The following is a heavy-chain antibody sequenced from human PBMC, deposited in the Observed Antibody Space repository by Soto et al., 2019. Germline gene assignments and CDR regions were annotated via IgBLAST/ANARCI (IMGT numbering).Heavy chain of an antibody. CDR1: GYTFAAFF. Sequence: QVQLVQSGAEVKKPGASVKVSCKTSGYTFAAFFIHWIRQAPGRGLEWMGWINPTSGSTVSAKKLRDGVTMTRDTSISTAYMELRGLKSDDTAVYYCTRDPDYGDYWGYFFDYWGQETQVSVSS. V-gene: IGHV1-2*02. CDR3: TRDPDYGDYWGYFFDY. D-gene: IGHD4-17*01. J-gene: IGHJ4*02. CDR2: INPTSGST.